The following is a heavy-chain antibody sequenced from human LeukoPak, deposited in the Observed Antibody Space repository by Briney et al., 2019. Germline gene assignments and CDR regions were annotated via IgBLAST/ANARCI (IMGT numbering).Heavy chain of an antibody. CDR3: ARAASSGPAYYFDY. D-gene: IGHD2-2*01. V-gene: IGHV3-74*01. J-gene: IGHJ4*02. CDR2: INSDGSST. Sequence: GGSLRLSCAASGFTFSSYWMHWVRQAPGKGLVWVSRINSDGSSTSYADSVKGRFTISRDNAKNTLYLQMNSLRAEDTAVYYCARAASSGPAYYFDYWGQGTLVTVSS. CDR1: GFTFSSYW.